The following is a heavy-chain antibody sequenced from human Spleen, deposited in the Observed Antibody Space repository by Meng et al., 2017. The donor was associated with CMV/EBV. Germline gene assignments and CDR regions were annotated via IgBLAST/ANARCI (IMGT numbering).Heavy chain of an antibody. D-gene: IGHD5-18*01. CDR1: GYSFTSYW. CDR3: ARLETAMVNSYFDY. CDR2: MYPGTSDI. J-gene: IGHJ4*02. Sequence: GESLKISCKGSGYSFTSYWIAWLRQMPGKGLEWMAIMYPGTSDIRYSPAFQPQVTISADKSISTAYLQWGSLKASDTAMYYCARLETAMVNSYFDYWGQGMLVTVSS. V-gene: IGHV5-51*01.